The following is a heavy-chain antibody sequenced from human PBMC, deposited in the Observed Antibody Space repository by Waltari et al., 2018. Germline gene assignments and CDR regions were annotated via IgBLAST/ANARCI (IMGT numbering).Heavy chain of an antibody. CDR1: GYSISSGYY. J-gene: IGHJ4*02. Sequence: QVQLQESGPGLVKPWETLSLTCVVSGYSISSGYYWAWLRQPPGKGLEWIGSIHHSGSTYDNPSIKSRVTMSVDTPKNQFSLRLSSVTAADTAVYYCARQGRTISGPESFFDYWGQGTPVTVSS. V-gene: IGHV4-38-2*01. CDR3: ARQGRTISGPESFFDY. CDR2: IHHSGST. D-gene: IGHD3-3*01.